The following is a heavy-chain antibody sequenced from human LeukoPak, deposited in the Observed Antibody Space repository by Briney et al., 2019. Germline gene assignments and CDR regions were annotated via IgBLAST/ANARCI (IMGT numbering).Heavy chain of an antibody. CDR1: GFTFSDYY. J-gene: IGHJ4*02. V-gene: IGHV3-11*01. CDR3: AREGRDSSGYTFDY. Sequence: GGSLRLSCAASGFTFSDYYMSWIRQPPGKGLEWVSYITSSGNSIYYADSVKGRFAISRDNAKNSLYLQMNSLRAEDTAVYYCAREGRDSSGYTFDYWGQGTLVTVSS. D-gene: IGHD3-22*01. CDR2: ITSSGNSI.